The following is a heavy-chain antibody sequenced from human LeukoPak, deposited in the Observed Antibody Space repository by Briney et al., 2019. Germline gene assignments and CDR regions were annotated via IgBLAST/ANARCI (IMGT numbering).Heavy chain of an antibody. V-gene: IGHV1-2*02. Sequence: GASVKVSCKASGYTFTCYYMHWVRQAPGQGLEWMGWINPNSGGTNYAQKFQGRVTMTRDTSISTAYMELSRLRSDDTAVYYCAAHYYGSGSYYLYWGQGTLVTVSS. J-gene: IGHJ4*02. CDR2: INPNSGGT. CDR3: AAHYYGSGSYYLY. D-gene: IGHD3-10*01. CDR1: GYTFTCYY.